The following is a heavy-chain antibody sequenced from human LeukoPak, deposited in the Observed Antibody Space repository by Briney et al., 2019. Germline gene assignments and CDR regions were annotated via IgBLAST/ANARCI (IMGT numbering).Heavy chain of an antibody. Sequence: GGSLRLSCAASGFTFSSYWMSWVRQAPGKGLEWVANIKQDGSEKYYVDSVKGRFTISRDNAKNSLYLQMNSLRAEDTAVYYCARDHAAYCGGDCYPLDYWGQGTLVTVSS. J-gene: IGHJ4*02. V-gene: IGHV3-7*01. CDR2: IKQDGSEK. CDR3: ARDHAAYCGGDCYPLDY. CDR1: GFTFSSYW. D-gene: IGHD2-21*02.